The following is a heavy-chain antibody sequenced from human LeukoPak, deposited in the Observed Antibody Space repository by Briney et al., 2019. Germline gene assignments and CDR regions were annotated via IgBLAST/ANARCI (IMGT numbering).Heavy chain of an antibody. Sequence: SGTLFLTCAVYGGSFSGYYWSWIRQPPGKGLEWIGEIKHSASTNYNPSLKSRATISVDTSKNQLSMKLSSVTAADTAVYYCAKGAGPPWFDPWGQGTLVTVSS. J-gene: IGHJ5*02. CDR2: IKHSAST. V-gene: IGHV4-34*01. CDR3: AKGAGPPWFDP. D-gene: IGHD6-19*01. CDR1: GGSFSGYY.